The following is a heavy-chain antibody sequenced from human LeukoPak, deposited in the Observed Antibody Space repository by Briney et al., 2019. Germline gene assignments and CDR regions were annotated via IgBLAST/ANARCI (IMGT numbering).Heavy chain of an antibody. D-gene: IGHD3-10*01. CDR2: ISYDGSNK. CDR3: ARDAVVRGVIDYFDY. Sequence: GGSLRLSCAASGFTFSSYAMHWVRQAPGKGLEWVAVISYDGSNKYYADSVKGRFTISRDNSKNTLYLQVNSLRAEDTAVYYCARDAVVRGVIDYFDYWGQGTLVTVSS. V-gene: IGHV3-30*04. J-gene: IGHJ4*02. CDR1: GFTFSSYA.